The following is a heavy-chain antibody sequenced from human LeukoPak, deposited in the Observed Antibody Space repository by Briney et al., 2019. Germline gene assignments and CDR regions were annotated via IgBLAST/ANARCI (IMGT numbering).Heavy chain of an antibody. D-gene: IGHD2-2*01. V-gene: IGHV3-33*01. Sequence: GRSLRLSCAASGFTFSSYGMHWVRQAPGKGLEWVAVIWYDGSNKYYADSVKGRFTISRDNSKNTLYLQMNSLRAEDTAVYYCARLPRVPAATYYYYYYGMDVWGQGTTVTVSS. CDR1: GFTFSSYG. J-gene: IGHJ6*02. CDR3: ARLPRVPAATYYYYYYGMDV. CDR2: IWYDGSNK.